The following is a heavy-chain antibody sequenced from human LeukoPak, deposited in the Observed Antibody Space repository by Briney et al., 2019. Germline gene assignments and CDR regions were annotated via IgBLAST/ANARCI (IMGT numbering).Heavy chain of an antibody. CDR1: GYNFTSYG. Sequence: ASVKVSCKASGYNFTSYGISWVRQAPGQGLEWMGWISPYNGNTIYAQKCQGRVTMTTDTSTTTACMELRSLTSDDTAVFYCARDNTRPVVAEAYWGQGTLVTVSS. CDR3: ARDNTRPVVAEAY. J-gene: IGHJ4*02. D-gene: IGHD3-22*01. CDR2: ISPYNGNT. V-gene: IGHV1-18*01.